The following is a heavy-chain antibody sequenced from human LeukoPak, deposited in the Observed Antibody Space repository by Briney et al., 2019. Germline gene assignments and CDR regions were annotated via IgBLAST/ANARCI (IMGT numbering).Heavy chain of an antibody. CDR2: IYSGGST. CDR3: ARDHGYSSSWYYFDY. Sequence: GGSLRLSCAASGFTVSSNYMSWVRQAPGKGLEWVSVIYSGGSTYYADSVKGRFTISRDNSKNTLYLQMNSLRAEDTAVYYCARDHGYSSSWYYFDYWGQGTLVTVSS. CDR1: GFTVSSNY. J-gene: IGHJ4*02. D-gene: IGHD6-13*01. V-gene: IGHV3-66*01.